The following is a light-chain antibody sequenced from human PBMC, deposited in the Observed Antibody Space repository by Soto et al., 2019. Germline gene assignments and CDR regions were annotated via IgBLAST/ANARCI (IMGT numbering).Light chain of an antibody. CDR1: QSISSW. CDR3: QQYDNLPLT. J-gene: IGKJ5*01. CDR2: DAS. Sequence: DIQMTQSPSTLSASVGDRVTITCRASQSISSWLAWYQQKPGKAPNLLIYDASSLESGVPSRFSGSGSGTEFTLTISSLQPEDIATYYCQQYDNLPLTFGGGTRLEIK. V-gene: IGKV1-5*01.